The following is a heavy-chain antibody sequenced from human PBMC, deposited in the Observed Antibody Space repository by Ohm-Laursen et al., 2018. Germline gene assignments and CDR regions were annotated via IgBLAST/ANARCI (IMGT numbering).Heavy chain of an antibody. CDR2: ISHSGNFE. CDR3: ARDKSLGTRAFDV. CDR1: GFTFNSYN. J-gene: IGHJ3*01. D-gene: IGHD3-16*01. V-gene: IGHV3-48*03. Sequence: SLRLSCAASGFTFNSYNMAWVRQAPGKGLEWVSFISHSGNFEQYIDSVKGRFTVSRDGAKSSLYLQMNSLRVDDTAVYYCARDKSLGTRAFDVWGQGTVATVSS.